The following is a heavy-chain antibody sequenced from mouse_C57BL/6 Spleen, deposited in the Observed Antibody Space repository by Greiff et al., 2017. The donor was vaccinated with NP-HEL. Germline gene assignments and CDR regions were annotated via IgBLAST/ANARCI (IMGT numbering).Heavy chain of an antibody. CDR3: ARGGTWLAY. CDR2: INPNNGGT. V-gene: IGHV1-18*01. CDR1: GYTFTDYN. Sequence: EVQLQQSGPELVKPGASVKIPCKASGYTFTDYNMDWVKQSHGKSLEWIGDINPNNGGTIYNQKFKGKATLNVDKSSSTAYMELRSLTSEDTAVYYCARGGTWLAYWGQGTLVTVSA. D-gene: IGHD3-3*01. J-gene: IGHJ3*01.